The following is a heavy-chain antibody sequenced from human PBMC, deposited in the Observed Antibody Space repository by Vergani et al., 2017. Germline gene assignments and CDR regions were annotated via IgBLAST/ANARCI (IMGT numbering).Heavy chain of an antibody. CDR3: TRHWAVVAANNWFDP. J-gene: IGHJ5*02. Sequence: QVQLQESGPRLVQPSQTLSLTCSVSGGSISSGYYWSWIRQHPGKGLEWIGYMHYIGTTYYNPSFKSRVAISVDTSKNQFSLKLSSVTAADTAVYYCTRHWAVVAANNWFDPWGQGTLVTVSS. CDR1: GGSISSGYY. CDR2: MHYIGTT. V-gene: IGHV4-31*03. D-gene: IGHD2-15*01.